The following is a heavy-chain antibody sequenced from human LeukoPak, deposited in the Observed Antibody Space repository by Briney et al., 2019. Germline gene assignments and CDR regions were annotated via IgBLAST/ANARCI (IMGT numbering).Heavy chain of an antibody. Sequence: GGSLRLSCAASGFTFSSYGIHWVRQAPGKGLEWVAVISYDGSNKYYADSVKGRFTISRDNSKNTLYLQMNSLRAEDTAVYYCAKGEFYSSSWEDFDYWGQGTLVTVSS. J-gene: IGHJ4*02. CDR1: GFTFSSYG. V-gene: IGHV3-30*18. D-gene: IGHD6-13*01. CDR3: AKGEFYSSSWEDFDY. CDR2: ISYDGSNK.